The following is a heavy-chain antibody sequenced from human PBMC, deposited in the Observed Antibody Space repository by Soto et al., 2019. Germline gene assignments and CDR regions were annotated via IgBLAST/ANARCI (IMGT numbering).Heavy chain of an antibody. J-gene: IGHJ5*02. V-gene: IGHV3-9*01. Sequence: GGSLRLSCAASGFTFEDYAMNWVRQGPVKGLEWVSRISWNSGTMHYADSVKGRFTISRDNAKNSLYLEMNGLGVEDTALYYCAKDRHRSGLGHWFDPWGQGTLVTVSS. CDR1: GFTFEDYA. CDR3: AKDRHRSGLGHWFDP. D-gene: IGHD3-3*01. CDR2: ISWNSGTM.